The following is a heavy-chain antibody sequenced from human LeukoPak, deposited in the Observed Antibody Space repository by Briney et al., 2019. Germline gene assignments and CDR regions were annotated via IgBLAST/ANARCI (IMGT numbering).Heavy chain of an antibody. J-gene: IGHJ4*02. CDR3: ARDLRGSLSY. Sequence: PSETLSLTCAVSGDSISSSYWWSWVRQPPGEGLEWIGEIYHSGSTNYNPSLKSRVTISVDKSKNQFSLKLSSVTAADTAIYYCARDLRGSLSYWGQGTLVTVSS. V-gene: IGHV4-4*02. CDR1: GDSISSSYW. CDR2: IYHSGST. D-gene: IGHD2/OR15-2a*01.